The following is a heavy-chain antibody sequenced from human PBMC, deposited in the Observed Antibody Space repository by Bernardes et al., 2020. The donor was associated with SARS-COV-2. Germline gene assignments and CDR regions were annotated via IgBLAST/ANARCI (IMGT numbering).Heavy chain of an antibody. Sequence: GGSLRLSCAALGFSFSSFWFHWVRQAPGKGLVWVSRINPDGSSTNYADSVKGRFTIYRDNAKNTLFLQMSSLRAEDTAMYYCARDLGYCTNGVCSPWGQGTLVTVS. J-gene: IGHJ5*02. V-gene: IGHV3-74*01. CDR1: GFSFSSFW. CDR2: INPDGSST. CDR3: ARDLGYCTNGVCSP. D-gene: IGHD2-8*01.